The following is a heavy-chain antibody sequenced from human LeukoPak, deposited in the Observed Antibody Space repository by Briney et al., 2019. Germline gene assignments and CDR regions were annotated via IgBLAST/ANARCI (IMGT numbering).Heavy chain of an antibody. CDR3: SRDAYSGSARFDY. CDR1: GSTFGDYG. J-gene: IGHJ4*02. CDR2: IRSKVYGGTT. Sequence: GGSLRLSCIVSGSTFGDYGMSWFRQAPGKGLEWVGFIRSKVYGGTTEYAASVKGRFTISRDDSKSIAYLQMNSLKTEDTAVYYCSRDAYSGSARFDYWGQGTLVTVSS. D-gene: IGHD5-12*01. V-gene: IGHV3-49*03.